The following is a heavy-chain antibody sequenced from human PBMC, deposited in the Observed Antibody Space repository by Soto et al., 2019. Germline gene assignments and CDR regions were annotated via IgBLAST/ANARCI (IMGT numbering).Heavy chain of an antibody. CDR1: GGSVSSGGYY. D-gene: IGHD6-19*01. J-gene: IGHJ5*02. Sequence: PSETLSLTCTVSGGSVSSGGYYWSWIRQHPGKGLEWIGYIYYSGSTYYNPSLKSRVTISVDTSKNQFSLKLSSVTAADTAVYYCAGGYSSGRNWFDPWGQGTLVTVSS. V-gene: IGHV4-31*03. CDR2: IYYSGST. CDR3: AGGYSSGRNWFDP.